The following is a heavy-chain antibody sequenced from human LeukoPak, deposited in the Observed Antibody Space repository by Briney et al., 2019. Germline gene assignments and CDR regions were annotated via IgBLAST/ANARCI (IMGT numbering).Heavy chain of an antibody. J-gene: IGHJ4*02. CDR1: GFTFSSYN. D-gene: IGHD3-3*01. CDR3: ARGGGDDFWSLSPNYFDY. CDR2: ISGSTSSI. Sequence: GWSLRLSCAASGFTFSSYNVNWVRQAPGKGLEWVSSISGSTSSIYYADSVKGRFTISRDNAKNSLYLQMNSLRAEDTAVYYCARGGGDDFWSLSPNYFDYWGQGTLVTVSS. V-gene: IGHV3-21*01.